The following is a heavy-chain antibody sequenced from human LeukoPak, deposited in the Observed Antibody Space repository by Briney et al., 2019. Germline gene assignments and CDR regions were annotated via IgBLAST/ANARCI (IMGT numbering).Heavy chain of an antibody. D-gene: IGHD2-2*01. J-gene: IGHJ4*02. CDR3: AKEDRNSRKYIVVVPAAHQ. V-gene: IGHV3-21*01. CDR2: ISSSSSYI. CDR1: GFTFSSYS. Sequence: GGSPRLSCAASGFTFSSYSMNWVRQAPGKGLEWVSSISSSSSYIYYADSVKGRFTISRDNSKNTLYLQMNSLRAEDTAVYYCAKEDRNSRKYIVVVPAAHQWGQGTLVTVSS.